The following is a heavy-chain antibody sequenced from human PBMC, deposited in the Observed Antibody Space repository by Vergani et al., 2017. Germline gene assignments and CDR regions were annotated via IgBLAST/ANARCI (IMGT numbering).Heavy chain of an antibody. CDR3: ARHLAYCGGDCYPYYYGMDV. CDR1: GGSISSYY. J-gene: IGHJ6*02. CDR2: IYYSGCT. D-gene: IGHD2-21*02. V-gene: IGHV4-59*05. Sequence: QVQLQESGPGLVKPSETLSLTCTVSGGSISSYYWSWIRQPPGKGLEWIGSIYYSGCTYYNPSLKSRVTISVDTSTNQFSLKLNSVTAADTAVYYCARHLAYCGGDCYPYYYGMDVWGQGTTVTVSS.